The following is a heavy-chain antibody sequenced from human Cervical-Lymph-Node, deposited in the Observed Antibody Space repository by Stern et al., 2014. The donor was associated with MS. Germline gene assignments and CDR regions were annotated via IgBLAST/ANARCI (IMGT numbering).Heavy chain of an antibody. D-gene: IGHD3-10*01. CDR1: GGSISSSSYS. CDR2: ISRGGST. Sequence: PLVESGSGLVKPSQTLSLTCAVSGGSISSSSYSWSWIRQPPGKGLEWMGYISRGGSTSYNPSLKTRVTLLLDKPQNQLYLRLTAVTAADTAVYDCVGGLRVWGQGTLVTVSS. V-gene: IGHV4-30-2*01. J-gene: IGHJ4*02. CDR3: VGGLRV.